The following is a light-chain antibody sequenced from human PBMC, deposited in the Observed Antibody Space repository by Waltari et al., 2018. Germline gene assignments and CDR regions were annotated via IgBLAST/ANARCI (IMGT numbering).Light chain of an antibody. J-gene: IGLJ3*02. V-gene: IGLV1-47*01. CDR2: RNN. CDR1: RSNIGSNY. Sequence: QSVLTQPPSASGTPGQRVTISCSGSRSNIGSNYVYWYQQLPGTAPKLLIYRNNQRPSGVPDRCSGSKSGPPASLAISGLRSEDEADYYCAAWDDSLSGRVFGGGTKVTVL. CDR3: AAWDDSLSGRV.